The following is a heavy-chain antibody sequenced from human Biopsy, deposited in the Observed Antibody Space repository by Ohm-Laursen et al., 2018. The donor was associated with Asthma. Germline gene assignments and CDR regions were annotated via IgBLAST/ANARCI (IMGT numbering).Heavy chain of an antibody. CDR1: GITFSSYS. CDR2: ISSSSSTI. V-gene: IGHV3-48*02. CDR3: ARFKRGYSYGYAGVFDY. Sequence: SRSLSCAASGITFSSYSMNWDRQAPGKGLEWVSYISSSSSTIYYADSVKGRFTISRDNAKNSLYLQMNSLRDEDTAVYYCARFKRGYSYGYAGVFDYWGQGTLVTVSS. J-gene: IGHJ4*02. D-gene: IGHD5-18*01.